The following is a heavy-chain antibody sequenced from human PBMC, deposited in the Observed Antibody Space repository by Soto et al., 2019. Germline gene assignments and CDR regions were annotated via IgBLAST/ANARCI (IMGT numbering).Heavy chain of an antibody. CDR3: ARASDFVVVPYTRPRMYV. J-gene: IGHJ6*04. CDR2: INHSGST. V-gene: IGHV4-34*01. Sequence: SETLSLTCAVYGGSFSGYYWSWIRQPPGKGLEWIGEINHSGSTNYNPSLKSRVTISVDTSKNQFSLKLSSVTAADTAVYYCARASDFVVVPYTRPRMYVWSKGTTVTVSA. CDR1: GGSFSGYY. D-gene: IGHD2-2*01.